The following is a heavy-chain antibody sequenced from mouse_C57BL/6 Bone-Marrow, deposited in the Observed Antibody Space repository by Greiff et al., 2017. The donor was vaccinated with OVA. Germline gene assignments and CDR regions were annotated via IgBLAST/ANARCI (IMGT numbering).Heavy chain of an antibody. CDR2: ILPGSGST. Sequence: QVQLQQSGAELMKPGASVKLSCKATGYTFTGYWIEWVKQRPGHGLEWIGEILPGSGSTNYNEKFKGKATFTADTSSNTAYMQLSSLTTEDSAIYYCARRDGGYYYGSPYYFDYWGQGTTLTVSS. CDR3: ARRDGGYYYGSPYYFDY. J-gene: IGHJ2*01. CDR1: GYTFTGYW. D-gene: IGHD1-1*01. V-gene: IGHV1-9*01.